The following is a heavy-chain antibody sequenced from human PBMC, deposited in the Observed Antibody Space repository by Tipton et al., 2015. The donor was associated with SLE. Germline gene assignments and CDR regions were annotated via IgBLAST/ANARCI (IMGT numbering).Heavy chain of an antibody. V-gene: IGHV4-39*07. CDR2: IYYSGST. CDR1: GGSISSSSYY. CDR3: ARAATRIEGMDV. J-gene: IGHJ6*03. Sequence: TLSLTCTVSGGSISSSSYYWGWIRQPPGKGPEWIGSIYYSGSTYYNPSLKSRVTISVDTSKNQFSLKLTSVTAADTAVYYCARAATRIEGMDVWGKGTTVTVAS. D-gene: IGHD1-26*01.